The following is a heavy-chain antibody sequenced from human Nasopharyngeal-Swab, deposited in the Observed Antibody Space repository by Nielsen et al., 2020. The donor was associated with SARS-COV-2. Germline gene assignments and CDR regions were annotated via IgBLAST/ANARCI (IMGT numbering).Heavy chain of an antibody. CDR3: ARTVDTAMVYYFDY. D-gene: IGHD5-18*01. CDR2: IYYIGST. Sequence: SDTLSPTCTVSGASISSGGYYWSWIRQHPAKGLEWIGYIYYIGSTYYNPSLKSRVTISVDTSKNQFSLKLSSVTAANTAVYYCARTVDTAMVYYFDYWGQGTLVTVSS. J-gene: IGHJ4*02. CDR1: GASISSGGYY. V-gene: IGHV4-31*03.